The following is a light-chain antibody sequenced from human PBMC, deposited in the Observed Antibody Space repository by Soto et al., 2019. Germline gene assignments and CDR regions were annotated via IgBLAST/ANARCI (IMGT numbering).Light chain of an antibody. V-gene: IGKV1-39*01. CDR1: QNINNY. Sequence: DIQMTQSPSSLSTSVGDKVTTTSRAGQNINNYWNWYQRKPGKAPKPLILAAYNLQSGVPSRFSGSGPGTDFTLTISSLQPEDFATYYCQQGYSSPPYTFGHGTKLDMK. CDR3: QQGYSSPPYT. J-gene: IGKJ2*01. CDR2: AAY.